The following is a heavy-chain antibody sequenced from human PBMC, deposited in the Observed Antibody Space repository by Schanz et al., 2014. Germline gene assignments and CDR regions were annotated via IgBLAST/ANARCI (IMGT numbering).Heavy chain of an antibody. CDR1: GFTVNTNY. D-gene: IGHD6-6*01. J-gene: IGHJ6*02. CDR2: MYINSGST. V-gene: IGHV3-53*01. Sequence: EVQLVESGGGLIQPGGSLRLSCAVSGFTVNTNYMSWVRQAPGKGLEWISSMYINSGSTQYADSVKGRFIISRDSSKNTLFLQMNSLRAEDTDVYYCARGYSSSMDVWGQGTTVTVSS. CDR3: ARGYSSSMDV.